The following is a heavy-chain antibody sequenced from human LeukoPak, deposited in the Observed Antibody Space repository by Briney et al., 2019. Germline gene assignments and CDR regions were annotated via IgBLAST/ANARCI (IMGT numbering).Heavy chain of an antibody. CDR1: GFTFSSYD. J-gene: IGHJ4*02. CDR3: ARDSYTYFDY. D-gene: IGHD2-2*02. CDR2: ISSSSSTI. V-gene: IGHV3-48*02. Sequence: TGGSLRLSCAASGFTFSSYDMNWVRQAPGKGLEWISHISSSSSTIYYADSVKGRLTISRDNAKNSLFLQMNSLRDEDTAVYYCARDSYTYFDYWGQGTLVTVSS.